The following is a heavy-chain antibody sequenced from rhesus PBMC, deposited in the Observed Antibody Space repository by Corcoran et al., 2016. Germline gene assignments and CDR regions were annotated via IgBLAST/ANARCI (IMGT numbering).Heavy chain of an antibody. Sequence: QVQLEESGPGLVKPSETLSLTCAVSGGSISGYYWNWIRQPPGKGLEWIGYIGGRSGSTDYNPSLKSRGTIATDTSKNQLSLRLSSVTAADTAVYYCARDESRGSFYYGSGYFLYFGQGVLVTVSS. V-gene: IGHV4S5*01. CDR1: GGSISGYY. CDR3: ARDESRGSFYYGSGYFLY. D-gene: IGHD3-28*01. J-gene: IGHJ4*01. CDR2: IGGRSGST.